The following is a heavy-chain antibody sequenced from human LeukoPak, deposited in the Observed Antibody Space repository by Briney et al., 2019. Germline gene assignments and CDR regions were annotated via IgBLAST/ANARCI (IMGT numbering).Heavy chain of an antibody. CDR2: ISSSGSTI. D-gene: IGHD3-22*01. CDR3: ARASGPTYYYDSSGYYYYFDY. V-gene: IGHV3-48*03. Sequence: GGSLRLSCAASGFTFSSYEMNWVRQAPGKGLEWVSYISSSGSTIYYADSVKGRFTISRDNAKNSLYLQMNSLRAEDTAVYYCARASGPTYYYDSSGYYYYFDYWGQGTLVTVSS. CDR1: GFTFSSYE. J-gene: IGHJ4*02.